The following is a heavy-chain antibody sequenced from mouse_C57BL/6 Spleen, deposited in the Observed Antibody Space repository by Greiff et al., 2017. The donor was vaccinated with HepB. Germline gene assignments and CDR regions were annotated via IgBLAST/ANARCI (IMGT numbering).Heavy chain of an antibody. J-gene: IGHJ3*01. CDR3: AITTVVAPGWFAY. Sequence: VQLQQSGAELARPGASVKLSCKASGYTFTSYGISWVKQRTGQGLEWIGEIYPRSGNTYYNEKFKGKATLTADKSSRTAYMELRSLTSEDSAVYFCAITTVVAPGWFAYWGQGTLVTVSA. CDR1: GYTFTSYG. D-gene: IGHD1-1*01. V-gene: IGHV1-81*01. CDR2: IYPRSGNT.